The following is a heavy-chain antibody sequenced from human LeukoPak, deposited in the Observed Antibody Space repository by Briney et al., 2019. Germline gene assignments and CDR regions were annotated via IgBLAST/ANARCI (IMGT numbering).Heavy chain of an antibody. CDR2: INPNSGGT. CDR3: ARGVADSYYYYGMDV. CDR1: GYTFTGYY. V-gene: IGHV1-2*02. D-gene: IGHD6-19*01. J-gene: IGHJ6*02. Sequence: GASVKVSCKASGYTFTGYYMHWVRQAPGQGLKWMGWINPNSGGTNYAQKFQGRVTMTRDTSISTAYMELSRLRSDDTAVYYCARGVADSYYYYGMDVWGQGTTVTVSS.